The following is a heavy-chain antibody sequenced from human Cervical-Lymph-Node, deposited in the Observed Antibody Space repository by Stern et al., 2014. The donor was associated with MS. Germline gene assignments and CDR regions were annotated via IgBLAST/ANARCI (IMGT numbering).Heavy chain of an antibody. CDR3: ARDVGVVSHCDY. CDR1: GFTFSSYA. Sequence: MQLVESGGGVVQPGRSLRLSCAASGFTFSSYAMHWVRQAPGTGLEWVAVISYDGSNKYYADSVKGRFTISRDNSKNTLYLQMNSLRAEDTAVYYCARDVGVVSHCDYWGQGTLVTVSS. V-gene: IGHV3-30*04. J-gene: IGHJ4*02. D-gene: IGHD1-26*01. CDR2: ISYDGSNK.